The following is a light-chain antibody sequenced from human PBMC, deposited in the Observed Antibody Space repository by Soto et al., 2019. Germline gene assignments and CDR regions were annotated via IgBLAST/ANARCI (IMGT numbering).Light chain of an antibody. CDR3: QQRSNWPLT. V-gene: IGKV3-11*01. Sequence: EIVMTQSPATLSVSPGERATLSCWASQSLSSYLAWYQQKPGQAPRLLIYGASNRATGIPARFSGSGSGTEFTLTISSLEPEDFAVYYCQQRSNWPLTFGGGTKVEIK. J-gene: IGKJ4*02. CDR2: GAS. CDR1: QSLSSY.